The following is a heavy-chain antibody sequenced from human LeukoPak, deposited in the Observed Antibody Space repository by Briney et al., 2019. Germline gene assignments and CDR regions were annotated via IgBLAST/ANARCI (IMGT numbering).Heavy chain of an antibody. V-gene: IGHV1-2*02. CDR2: INPNSGGT. J-gene: IGHJ4*01. Sequence: GASVRDSFKATGYTFTDYYIQWMRQAPGQGLEWMGWINPNSGGTKYPQKLQGRVTMTRDTSISTAYMELSGLRSDDTAVYYCARLREGLYHFNYWGQGTLLSVSS. D-gene: IGHD3-16*02. CDR1: GYTFTDYY. CDR3: ARLREGLYHFNY.